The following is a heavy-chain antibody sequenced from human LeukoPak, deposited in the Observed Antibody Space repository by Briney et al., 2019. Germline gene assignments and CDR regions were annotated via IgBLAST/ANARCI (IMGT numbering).Heavy chain of an antibody. V-gene: IGHV1-69*13. J-gene: IGHJ4*02. CDR2: IIPIFGTP. D-gene: IGHD3-3*01. Sequence: GASVKVSCKASGGTFSSYAIIWVRQAPGQGLEWMGGIIPIFGTPTYAQKFQGRVTITADESTSTPYMELSSLRSEDPAVYYCASGFTIFGVVSYFNYGGQGTLVTVSS. CDR1: GGTFSSYA. CDR3: ASGFTIFGVVSYFNY.